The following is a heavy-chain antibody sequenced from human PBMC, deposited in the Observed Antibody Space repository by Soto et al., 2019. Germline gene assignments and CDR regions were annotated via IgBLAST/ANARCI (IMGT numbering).Heavy chain of an antibody. V-gene: IGHV4-59*04. CDR3: ARHRYCSGGSCYSGWFDP. CDR2: IYYSGST. CDR1: GGSISSYY. J-gene: IGHJ5*02. Sequence: SETLSLTCTVSGGSISSYYWSWIRQPPGKGLEWIGYIYYSGSTYHNPSLKSRVTISVDTSKNQFSLKLSSVTAADTAVYYCARHRYCSGGSCYSGWFDPWGQGTLVTVSS. D-gene: IGHD2-15*01.